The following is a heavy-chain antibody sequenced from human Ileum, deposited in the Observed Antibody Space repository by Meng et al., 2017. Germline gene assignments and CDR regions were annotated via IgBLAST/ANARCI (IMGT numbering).Heavy chain of an antibody. CDR3: ARKLHDILTGYPDY. CDR2: IKQDGSEK. D-gene: IGHD3-9*01. Sequence: GESLKISCAASGFTFSNYWMSWVRQAPGKGLEWVANIKQDGSEKYYVDSVKGRFTISRDNTKNSLYLQMDSLRAEDTAVYYCARKLHDILTGYPDYWGQGTLVTGAS. CDR1: GFTFSNYW. J-gene: IGHJ4*02. V-gene: IGHV3-7*01.